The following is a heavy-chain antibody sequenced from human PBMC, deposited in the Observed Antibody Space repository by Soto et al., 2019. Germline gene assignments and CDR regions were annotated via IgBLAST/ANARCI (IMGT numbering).Heavy chain of an antibody. Sequence: SGPTLVNPTQTLTLTCTFSGFSLNTRGMSVSWIRQPPGKALEWLAVIDWDDDKYYSTSLKTRLTISKDTSKNQVVLTMTNMDPVDTATYYCARVIEGGGPAEDDYWGQGTLVTVSS. D-gene: IGHD2-21*01. J-gene: IGHJ4*02. CDR3: ARVIEGGGPAEDDY. V-gene: IGHV2-70*13. CDR1: GFSLNTRGMS. CDR2: IDWDDDK.